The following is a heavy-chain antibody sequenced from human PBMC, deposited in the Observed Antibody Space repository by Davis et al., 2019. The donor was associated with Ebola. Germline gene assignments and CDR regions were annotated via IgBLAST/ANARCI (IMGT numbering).Heavy chain of an antibody. Sequence: GGSLRLSCAASGFTFSNYAMTWARQAPGKGLKWVSAVTSSGGGTYYADSVKGRFTISRDNSKNTLYLQMNSLRAEDTAVYYCAKGGSFYYYYGMDVWGQGTTVTVSS. CDR1: GFTFSNYA. V-gene: IGHV3-23*01. J-gene: IGHJ6*02. CDR2: VTSSGGGT. CDR3: AKGGSFYYYYGMDV. D-gene: IGHD3-10*01.